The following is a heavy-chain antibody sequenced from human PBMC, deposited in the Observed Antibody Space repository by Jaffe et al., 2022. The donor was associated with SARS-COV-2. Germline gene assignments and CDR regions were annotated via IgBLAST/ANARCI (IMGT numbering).Heavy chain of an antibody. J-gene: IGHJ2*01. Sequence: EVQLLESGGGLVQPGGSLRLSCAASGFTFSSYAMSWVRQAPGKGLEWVSAISGSGGSTYYADSVKGRFTISRDNSKNTLYLQMNSLRAEDTAVYYCARQDIVLMAQEDWYFDLWGRGTLVTVSS. CDR3: ARQDIVLMAQEDWYFDL. D-gene: IGHD2-8*01. V-gene: IGHV3-23*01. CDR1: GFTFSSYA. CDR2: ISGSGGST.